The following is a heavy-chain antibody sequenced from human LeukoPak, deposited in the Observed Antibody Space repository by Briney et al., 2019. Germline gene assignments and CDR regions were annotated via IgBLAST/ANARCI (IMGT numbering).Heavy chain of an antibody. CDR2: ISGSGGST. D-gene: IGHD2-2*01. Sequence: PGGSLGLSCAASGFTFSSYAMSWVRQAPGKGLEWVSAISGSGGSTYYADSVKGRFTISRDNSKNTLYLQMNSLRAEDTAVYYCARLLGYCSSTSCYAHAFDIWGQGTMVTVSS. J-gene: IGHJ3*02. CDR3: ARLLGYCSSTSCYAHAFDI. V-gene: IGHV3-23*01. CDR1: GFTFSSYA.